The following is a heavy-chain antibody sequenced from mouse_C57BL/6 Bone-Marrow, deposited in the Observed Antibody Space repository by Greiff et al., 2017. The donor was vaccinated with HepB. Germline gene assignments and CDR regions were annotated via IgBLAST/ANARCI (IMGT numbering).Heavy chain of an antibody. Sequence: VKLVESGPELVKPGASVKISCKASGYAFSSSWMNWVKQRPGKGLEWIGRIYPGDGDTNYNGKFKGKATLTADKSSSTAYMQLSSLTSEDSAVYFCARSAYYSNYPWFAYWGQGTLVTVSA. CDR2: IYPGDGDT. J-gene: IGHJ3*01. CDR3: ARSAYYSNYPWFAY. V-gene: IGHV1-82*01. D-gene: IGHD2-5*01. CDR1: GYAFSSSW.